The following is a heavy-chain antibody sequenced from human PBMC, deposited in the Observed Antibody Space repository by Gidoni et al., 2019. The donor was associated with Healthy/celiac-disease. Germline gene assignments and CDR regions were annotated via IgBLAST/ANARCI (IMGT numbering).Heavy chain of an antibody. J-gene: IGHJ4*02. CDR3: AREGGIVGATFDY. Sequence: QVQLVQSGAEVKKHGSSVKVSCKASGGTFSSYTISWVRQAPGQGLEWMGRIIPILGIANYEQKFQGRVTITADKSTSTAYMELSSLRSEDTAVYYCAREGGIVGATFDYWGQGTLVTVSS. V-gene: IGHV1-69*08. CDR1: GGTFSSYT. CDR2: IIPILGIA. D-gene: IGHD1-26*01.